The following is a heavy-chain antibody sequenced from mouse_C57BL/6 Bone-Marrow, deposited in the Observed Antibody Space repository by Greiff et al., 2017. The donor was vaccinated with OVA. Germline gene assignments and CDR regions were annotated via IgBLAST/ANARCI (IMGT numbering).Heavy chain of an antibody. CDR1: GYTFTDYT. V-gene: IGHV1-78*01. CDR2: IYPRDGST. CDR3: ARWGVTTRGLAY. D-gene: IGHD2-2*01. J-gene: IGHJ3*01. Sequence: VMLVESDAELVKPGASVKISCKASGYTFTDYTIHWMKQRPEQGLEWIGYIYPRDGSTKYNEKFKGKATLTADKSSSTAYMQLNSLTSEDSAVYVCARWGVTTRGLAYWGQGTLVTVSA.